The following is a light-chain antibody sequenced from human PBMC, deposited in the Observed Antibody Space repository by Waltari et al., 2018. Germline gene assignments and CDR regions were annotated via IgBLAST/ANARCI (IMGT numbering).Light chain of an antibody. Sequence: SYELTQPPSVSVSPGQTARITCSGDALTKQYAYWYQQKPGQAPVLVIYKDSERPSGIPERFSGSSSGTTVTLTISGVQAEDEADYYCQSADSSGTYRRVFGGGTKLTVL. CDR1: ALTKQY. V-gene: IGLV3-25*03. CDR2: KDS. J-gene: IGLJ3*02. CDR3: QSADSSGTYRRV.